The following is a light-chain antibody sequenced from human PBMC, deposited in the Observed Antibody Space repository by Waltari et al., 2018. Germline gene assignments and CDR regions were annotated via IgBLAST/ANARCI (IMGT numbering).Light chain of an antibody. CDR1: SSDVGGYNY. CDR2: DVN. CDR3: NSYTSSTTLV. V-gene: IGLV2-14*01. J-gene: IGLJ3*02. Sequence: QSALTQPASVSGSPGQSFTISCTGTSSDVGGYNYVSWYQLQPGKAPKLMIYDVNNRPSGVADRFSCSKSRNTDSLTISGLQAEDEADYYCNSYTSSTTLVCGGGTKLTVL.